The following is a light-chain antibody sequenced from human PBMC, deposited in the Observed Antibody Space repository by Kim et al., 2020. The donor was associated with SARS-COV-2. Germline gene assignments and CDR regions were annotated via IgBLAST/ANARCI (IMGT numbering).Light chain of an antibody. Sequence: LSGSTGERAARSCRASQSISSDLAWYQQQRGQAPRLLIYGASIRATGIPARFSGSGSGTEFTLTISTLQSGDFAVYYCQQYNKWYTFGQGTKLEI. CDR3: QQYNKWYT. V-gene: IGKV3-15*01. CDR1: QSISSD. J-gene: IGKJ2*01. CDR2: GAS.